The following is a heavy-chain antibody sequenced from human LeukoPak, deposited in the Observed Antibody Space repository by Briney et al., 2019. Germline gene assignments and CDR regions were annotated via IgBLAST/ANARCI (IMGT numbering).Heavy chain of an antibody. Sequence: PGGSLRLSCAASGFTVSSNYMSWVRQAPGKGLEWVSVIHSGGSTYYADSVKGRFTISRDNSKNTLYLQMNSLRAEDTAVYYCARSSVGATHFDYWGQGTLVTVSS. J-gene: IGHJ4*02. CDR1: GFTVSSNY. CDR2: IHSGGST. V-gene: IGHV3-66*01. D-gene: IGHD1-26*01. CDR3: ARSSVGATHFDY.